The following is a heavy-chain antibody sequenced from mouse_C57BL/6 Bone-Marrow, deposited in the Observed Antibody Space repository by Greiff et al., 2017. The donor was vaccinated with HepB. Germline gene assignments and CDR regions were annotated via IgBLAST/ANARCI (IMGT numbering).Heavy chain of an antibody. CDR2: ISSGGSYT. D-gene: IGHD1-1*01. V-gene: IGHV5-6*02. CDR1: GFTFSSYG. J-gene: IGHJ3*01. CDR3: ASHYYYGSSSWFAY. Sequence: DVMLVESGGDLVKPGGSLKLSCAASGFTFSSYGMSWVRQTPDKRLEWVATISSGGSYTYYPDSVKGRFTISRDNAKNTLYLQMSSLKSEDTAMYYCASHYYYGSSSWFAYWGQGTLVTVSA.